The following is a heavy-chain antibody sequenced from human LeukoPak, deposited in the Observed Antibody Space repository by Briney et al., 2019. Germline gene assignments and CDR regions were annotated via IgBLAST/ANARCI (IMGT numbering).Heavy chain of an antibody. D-gene: IGHD2-15*01. V-gene: IGHV3-73*01. Sequence: PGGSLRLSCAASGFTFSGPAMHWVRQASGKGLEWVGRIRSKANSYAKAYAASVKCRFTISRDDSKNTAYLQMNSLKTEDTAVYYCTRHAARYCSGGSCYGNDYWGQGTLVTVSS. CDR2: IRSKANSYAK. CDR3: TRHAARYCSGGSCYGNDY. CDR1: GFTFSGPA. J-gene: IGHJ4*02.